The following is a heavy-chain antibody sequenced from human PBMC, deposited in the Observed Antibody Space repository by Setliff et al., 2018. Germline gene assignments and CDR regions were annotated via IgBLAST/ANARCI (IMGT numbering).Heavy chain of an antibody. CDR3: ARDRQYCSSPTCYSSYFYYYGMDV. V-gene: IGHV4-34*01. CDR2: IYHSGST. CDR1: GQSFSDYY. J-gene: IGHJ6*02. Sequence: LSLTCAISGQSFSDYYWSWVRQPPGKGLEWIGEIYHSGSTNYNPSLKSRVTISVDTSKNQFSLKLSSVTAADTAVYYCARDRQYCSSPTCYSSYFYYYGMDVWGQGTTVTVSS. D-gene: IGHD2-2*02.